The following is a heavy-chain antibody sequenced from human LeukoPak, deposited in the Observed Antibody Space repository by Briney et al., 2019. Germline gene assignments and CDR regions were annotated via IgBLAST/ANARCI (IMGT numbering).Heavy chain of an antibody. Sequence: ASVTVSCKASGYSFSTHYMHWVRQAPGQGLEWMGIINPSGGSTNYAQKLQGRVTVTRDMSTSTVYMELSNLRSEDTAVYYCARDWGNCSGGSCHRGAFDIWGQGTMVTVSS. J-gene: IGHJ3*02. CDR3: ARDWGNCSGGSCHRGAFDI. V-gene: IGHV1-46*01. CDR1: GYSFSTHY. CDR2: INPSGGST. D-gene: IGHD2-15*01.